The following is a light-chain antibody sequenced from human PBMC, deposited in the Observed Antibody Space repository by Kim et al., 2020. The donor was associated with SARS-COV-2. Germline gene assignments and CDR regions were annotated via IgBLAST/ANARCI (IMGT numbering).Light chain of an antibody. CDR2: EVN. V-gene: IGLV2-18*02. CDR3: ISYTSSRTWV. Sequence: QSALTQPPSVSGSPGQSVAISCTGTSSDVGAYNRVSWYQQAPGTAPKLIIFEVNGRPSGVPDRFSGSKSGNTASLTISGLQAEDEADYYCISYTSSRTWVFGGGTQLTVL. CDR1: SSDVGAYNR. J-gene: IGLJ3*02.